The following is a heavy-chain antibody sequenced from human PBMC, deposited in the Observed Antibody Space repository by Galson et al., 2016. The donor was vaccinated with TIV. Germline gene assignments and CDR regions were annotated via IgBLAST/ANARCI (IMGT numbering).Heavy chain of an antibody. D-gene: IGHD5-18*01. V-gene: IGHV3-9*01. Sequence: SLRLSCAASGFTFDDYPMHWVRQAPGKGLKWVSGINWKGNSVDYADSVRGRFTISRDNAKNSLYLQMNSLRPEDTALYYCAKNSRSDASMDYYYYHGMDVWGRGTTVIVSS. CDR1: GFTFDDYP. CDR3: AKNSRSDASMDYYYYHGMDV. CDR2: INWKGNSV. J-gene: IGHJ6*02.